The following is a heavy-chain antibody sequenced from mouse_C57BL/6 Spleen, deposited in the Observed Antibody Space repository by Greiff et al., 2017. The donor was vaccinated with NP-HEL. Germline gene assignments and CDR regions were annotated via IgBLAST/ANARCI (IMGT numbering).Heavy chain of an antibody. CDR2: ISYDGSN. V-gene: IGHV3-6*01. CDR3: ARRSYYSNFDY. Sequence: EVQRVESGPGLVKPSQSLSLTCSVTGYSITSGYYWNWIRQFPGNKLEWMGYISYDGSNNYNPSLKNRISITRDTSKNQFFLKLNSVTTEDTATYYCARRSYYSNFDYWGQGTTLTVSS. D-gene: IGHD2-5*01. J-gene: IGHJ2*01. CDR1: GYSITSGYY.